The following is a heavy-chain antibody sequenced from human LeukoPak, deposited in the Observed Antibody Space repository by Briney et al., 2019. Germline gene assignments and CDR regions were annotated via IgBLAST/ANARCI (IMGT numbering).Heavy chain of an antibody. CDR2: ISSSGSTI. Sequence: GGSLRLSCAASGFTCSSYSMNWVRQAPGKGLEWVSYISSSGSTIYYADSVKGRFTISRDNAKNSLYLQMNSLRAEDTAVYYCAELGITMIGGVWGKGTTVTISS. D-gene: IGHD3-10*02. V-gene: IGHV3-48*04. J-gene: IGHJ6*04. CDR1: GFTCSSYS. CDR3: AELGITMIGGV.